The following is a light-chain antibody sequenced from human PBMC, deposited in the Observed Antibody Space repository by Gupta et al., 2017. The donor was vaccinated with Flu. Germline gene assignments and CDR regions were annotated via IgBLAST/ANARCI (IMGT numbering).Light chain of an antibody. Sequence: DIQMTQSPSSLSASVGDRVTITCRASQSISTYLNWYQHTPGKAPKVVLHGASSLQSGVPPRFSGSGSGTDFTLTISSLQPEDFATYYCQQSYSIPRTCGQGTKVEIK. CDR2: GAS. CDR3: QQSYSIPRT. CDR1: QSISTY. J-gene: IGKJ1*01. V-gene: IGKV1-39*01.